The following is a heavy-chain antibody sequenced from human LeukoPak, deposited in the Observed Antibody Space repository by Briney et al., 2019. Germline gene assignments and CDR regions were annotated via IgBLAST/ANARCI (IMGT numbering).Heavy chain of an antibody. D-gene: IGHD5-12*01. V-gene: IGHV3-30*04. Sequence: PGGSLRLSCAASGFTFSSYAMHWVRQAPGKGLEWVAVISYDGSNKYYADSVKGRFTISRDNSKNTLYLQMNSLRAEDTAVYYCAKGQIKGGYSGYGFWGQGTLVTVSS. CDR1: GFTFSSYA. J-gene: IGHJ4*02. CDR3: AKGQIKGGYSGYGF. CDR2: ISYDGSNK.